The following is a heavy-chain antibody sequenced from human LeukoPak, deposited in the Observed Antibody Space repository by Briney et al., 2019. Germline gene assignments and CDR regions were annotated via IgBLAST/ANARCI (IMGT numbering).Heavy chain of an antibody. V-gene: IGHV4-34*01. CDR3: ARGRPWSSTTTRENWFDP. J-gene: IGHJ5*02. CDR1: GGSFSGYY. CDR2: INHSGST. D-gene: IGHD2-2*01. Sequence: SETLSLTCAVYGGSFSGYYWSWIRQPPGKGLEWIGEINHSGSTNYNPSLKSRVTISVDTSKNQFSLKLSSVTAADTAVYYCARGRPWSSTTTRENWFDPWGQGTLVTVSS.